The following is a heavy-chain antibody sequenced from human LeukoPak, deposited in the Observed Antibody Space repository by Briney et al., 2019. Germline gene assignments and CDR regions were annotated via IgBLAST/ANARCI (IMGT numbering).Heavy chain of an antibody. CDR3: ARNIAVAMFDY. CDR1: GFTFNSYA. Sequence: GGSLRLSCAASGFTFNSYAMTWVRQAPAKGLEWVSAISGSGGSTYCADSVKGRFTISRDNSKNTLYLQMNSLRAEDTAVYYCARNIAVAMFDYWGQGTLVTVSS. V-gene: IGHV3-23*01. D-gene: IGHD6-19*01. CDR2: ISGSGGST. J-gene: IGHJ4*02.